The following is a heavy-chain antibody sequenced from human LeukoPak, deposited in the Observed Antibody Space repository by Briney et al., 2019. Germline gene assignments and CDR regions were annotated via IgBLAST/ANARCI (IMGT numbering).Heavy chain of an antibody. Sequence: GGSLRLSCAASGFTFSSYGMHWVRQAPGKGLEWVAFIRYDGSNKYYADSVKGRFTISRDNSKNTLCLQMNSLRAEDTAVYYCAKDIYYYDSSGYYYADYWGQGTLVTVSS. CDR2: IRYDGSNK. D-gene: IGHD3-22*01. CDR3: AKDIYYYDSSGYYYADY. CDR1: GFTFSSYG. V-gene: IGHV3-30*02. J-gene: IGHJ4*02.